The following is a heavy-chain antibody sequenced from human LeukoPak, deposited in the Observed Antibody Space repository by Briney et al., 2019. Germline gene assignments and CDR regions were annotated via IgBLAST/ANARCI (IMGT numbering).Heavy chain of an antibody. D-gene: IGHD3-10*01. Sequence: GGSLRLSCAASGFTFSSYAMSWVRQAPGQGLEWVSTISGSGAYTYYADSVKGRFTISRDNSKNTLYLQMNSLRAEDTAVYYWAKYFASGSYYKLPHWGQGTLVTVSS. J-gene: IGHJ1*01. CDR2: ISGSGAYT. CDR3: AKYFASGSYYKLPH. CDR1: GFTFSSYA. V-gene: IGHV3-23*01.